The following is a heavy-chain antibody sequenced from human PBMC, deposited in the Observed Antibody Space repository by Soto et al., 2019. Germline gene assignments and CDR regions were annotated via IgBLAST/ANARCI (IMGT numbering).Heavy chain of an antibody. V-gene: IGHV3-33*01. D-gene: IGHD6-13*01. J-gene: IGHJ4*02. CDR3: ARDTSGSQAAAGGFDY. CDR2: IWYDGSNK. Sequence: GGSLRLSCAASGFTFSSYGMHWVRQAPGKGLEWVAVIWYDGSNKYYADSVKGRFTISRDNSKNTLYLQMNSLRAEDTAVYYCARDTSGSQAAAGGFDYWGQGTLVTVSS. CDR1: GFTFSSYG.